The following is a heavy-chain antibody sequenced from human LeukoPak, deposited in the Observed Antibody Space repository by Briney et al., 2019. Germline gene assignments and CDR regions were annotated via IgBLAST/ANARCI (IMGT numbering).Heavy chain of an antibody. CDR3: AIDVVLVVGASRSNFYFYMDV. J-gene: IGHJ6*03. Sequence: ASVKVSCKASGYTFTGYYIHWVRQAPGQGLEWMGWINPNNGATHYAQKFQGRITMTRDTSLTTASMELSSLRSEATALSNCAIDVVLVVGASRSNFYFYMDVCVKGTTVTVSS. V-gene: IGHV1-2*02. D-gene: IGHD2-15*01. CDR1: GYTFTGYY. CDR2: INPNNGAT.